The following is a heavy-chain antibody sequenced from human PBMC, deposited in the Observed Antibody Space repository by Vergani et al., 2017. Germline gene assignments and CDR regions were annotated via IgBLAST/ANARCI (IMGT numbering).Heavy chain of an antibody. V-gene: IGHV1-46*01. CDR3: AIYDSSGYWGY. J-gene: IGHJ4*02. Sequence: QVQLVQSGAEVKKPGSSVKVSCKSSGGTFSNHVLAWVRQAPGQGLEWMGIINPSGGSTSYAQKFQGRVTMTRDTSTSTVYMELSSLRSEDTAVYYCAIYDSSGYWGYWGQGTLVTVSS. D-gene: IGHD3-22*01. CDR2: INPSGGST. CDR1: GGTFSNHV.